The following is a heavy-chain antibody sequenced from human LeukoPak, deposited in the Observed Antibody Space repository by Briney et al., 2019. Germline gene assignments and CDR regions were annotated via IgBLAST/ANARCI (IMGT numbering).Heavy chain of an antibody. CDR1: GYTFTSYA. CDR2: MNPNSGNT. J-gene: IGHJ4*02. Sequence: ASVKVSCKASGYTFTSYAMHWVRQAPGQRLEWMGWMNPNSGNTGYAQKFQGRVTMTRNTSISTAYMELSSLRSEDTAVYYCARVWIVGATRGAFDYWGQGTLVTVSS. V-gene: IGHV1-8*02. D-gene: IGHD1-26*01. CDR3: ARVWIVGATRGAFDY.